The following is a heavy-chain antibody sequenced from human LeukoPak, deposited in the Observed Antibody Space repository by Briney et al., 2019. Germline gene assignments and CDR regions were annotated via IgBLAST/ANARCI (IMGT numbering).Heavy chain of an antibody. CDR1: GYSISSGYY. J-gene: IGHJ5*02. CDR2: IYHSGST. V-gene: IGHV4-38-2*01. Sequence: PSETLSLTCAVSGYSISSGYYWGWIRPPPGKGLEWIGSIYHSGSTYYNPSLKSQVTISVDTSKNQFSLKLSSVTAADTAVYYCARADLYYDILTGCWFDPWGQGTLVTVSS. CDR3: ARADLYYDILTGCWFDP. D-gene: IGHD3-9*01.